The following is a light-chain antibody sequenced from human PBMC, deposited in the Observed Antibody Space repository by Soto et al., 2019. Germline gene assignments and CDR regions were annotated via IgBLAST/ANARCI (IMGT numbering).Light chain of an antibody. CDR3: PQYGSSPRT. Sequence: IVLTQSPGTLSLSPGERATLSCRASQSVSNSYLAWYQQKPGQAPRLLIYGASSRATGIPDRVSGSGSGTDFTLTITRLEPEDFVAYYCPQYGSSPRTFGQGTKVEIK. J-gene: IGKJ1*01. V-gene: IGKV3-20*01. CDR2: GAS. CDR1: QSVSNSY.